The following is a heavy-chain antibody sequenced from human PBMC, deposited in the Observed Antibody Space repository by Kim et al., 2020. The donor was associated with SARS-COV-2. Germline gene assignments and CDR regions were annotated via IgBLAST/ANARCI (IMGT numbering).Heavy chain of an antibody. D-gene: IGHD2-15*01. CDR3: ARGRCSGGSCYSIDY. J-gene: IGHJ4*02. V-gene: IGHV1-69*06. Sequence: SVKVSCKASGGTFSSYAISWVRQATGQGLEWMGGIIPIFGTANYAQKFQGRVTITADKSTSTAYMELSSLRSEDTAVYYCARGRCSGGSCYSIDYWGQGTLVTVSS. CDR1: GGTFSSYA. CDR2: IIPIFGTA.